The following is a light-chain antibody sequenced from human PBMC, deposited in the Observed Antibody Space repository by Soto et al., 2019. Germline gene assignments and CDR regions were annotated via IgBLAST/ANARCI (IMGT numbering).Light chain of an antibody. CDR2: DAS. J-gene: IGKJ4*01. V-gene: IGKV1-33*01. Sequence: DIQMTQSPSSLSASVGDRVTITCQASQDISNYLNWYQQKPGKAPKLLIYDASNLETGVPSRFSGSGSGRDFTFTISSLQPEDIATYYCQQYDNLPHFGGGTKVEIK. CDR3: QQYDNLPH. CDR1: QDISNY.